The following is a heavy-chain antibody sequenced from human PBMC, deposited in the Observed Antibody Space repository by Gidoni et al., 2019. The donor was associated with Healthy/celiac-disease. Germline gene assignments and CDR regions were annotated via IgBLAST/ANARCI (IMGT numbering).Heavy chain of an antibody. CDR3: AREWLAHSFDY. CDR2: ISYDGSNK. D-gene: IGHD5-12*01. V-gene: IGHV3-30-3*01. Sequence: QVQLVESGGGVVKPGRPWGLSCQPSGFTFSSYAMHWVRQAPGKGLEWVAVISYDGSNKYYADSVKGRFTISRDNSKNTLYLQMNSLRAEDTAVYYCAREWLAHSFDYWGQGTLVTVSS. J-gene: IGHJ4*02. CDR1: GFTFSSYA.